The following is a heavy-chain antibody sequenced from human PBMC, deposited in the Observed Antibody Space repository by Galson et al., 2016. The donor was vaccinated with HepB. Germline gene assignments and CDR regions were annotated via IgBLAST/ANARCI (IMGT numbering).Heavy chain of an antibody. V-gene: IGHV3-23*01. CDR2: ISGSGTLT. D-gene: IGHD3-16*01. Sequence: SLRLSCAASGFTFSSNGMSWVRQAPGQGLEWVSCISGSGTLTYYADSVKGRFTISRDNSKHTLYLYMNNLTAGDTAIYYCGKHGGFDYWGQGALVTVSS. CDR3: GKHGGFDY. CDR1: GFTFSSNG. J-gene: IGHJ4*02.